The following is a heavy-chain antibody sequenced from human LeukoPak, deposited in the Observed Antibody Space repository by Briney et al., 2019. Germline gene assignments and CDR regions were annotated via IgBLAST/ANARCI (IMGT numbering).Heavy chain of an antibody. D-gene: IGHD2-2*01. CDR1: GFTFSSYG. CDR3: AREDCSTTSCQGGMDV. J-gene: IGHJ6*02. Sequence: GGSLRLSCAASGFTFSSYGMHWVRQAPGKGLEWVAVISYDGSDKYYADSVKGRFTISRDNSKNTLYLQMNSLRAEDTAAYYCAREDCSTTSCQGGMDVWGQGTTVTVS. V-gene: IGHV3-30*03. CDR2: ISYDGSDK.